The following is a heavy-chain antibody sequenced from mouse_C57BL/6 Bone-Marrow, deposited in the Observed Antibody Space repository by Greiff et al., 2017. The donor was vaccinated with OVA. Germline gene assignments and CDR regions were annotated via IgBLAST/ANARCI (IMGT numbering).Heavy chain of an antibody. CDR2: ISDGGSYT. CDR3: ARDNYGSSYPLAY. D-gene: IGHD1-1*01. V-gene: IGHV5-4*01. CDR1: GFTFSSYA. Sequence: EVQGVESGGGLVKPGGSLKLSCAASGFTFSSYAMSWVRQTPEKRLEWVATISDGGSYTYYPDNVKGRFTISRDNAKNNLYLQMSHMKSEDTAMYYCARDNYGSSYPLAYWGQGTLVTVSA. J-gene: IGHJ3*01.